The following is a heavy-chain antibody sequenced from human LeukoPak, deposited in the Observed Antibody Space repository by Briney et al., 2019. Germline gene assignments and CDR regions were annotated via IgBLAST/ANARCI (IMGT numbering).Heavy chain of an antibody. D-gene: IGHD3-22*01. CDR2: IIPIFDAT. V-gene: IGHV1-69*06. J-gene: IGHJ3*02. Sequence: SVKVSCKASGGNFTSYGISWVRQAFGQGLEWMGGIIPIFDATYYAQKFQGRVTITADKSTNTVYMDLTSLRSQDTAVYYCARDQAAKWLNDGTEFDIWGQGTRVIVSS. CDR3: ARDQAAKWLNDGTEFDI. CDR1: GGNFTSYG.